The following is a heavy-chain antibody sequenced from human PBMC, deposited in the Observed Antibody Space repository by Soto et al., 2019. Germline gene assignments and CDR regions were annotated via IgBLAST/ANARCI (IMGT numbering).Heavy chain of an antibody. V-gene: IGHV3-11*01. J-gene: IGHJ4*02. CDR1: GFIFRDYY. CDR3: ARDRRAQNYFDS. CDR2: ISGSGTTI. Sequence: PGGSLRLSCAASGFIFRDYYMSWIRQAPGRGPEWISYISGSGTTINYADSVRGRFTISRDNAKNSVYLQMDSLRVEDTALYYCARDRRAQNYFDSWGQGTLVTVSS.